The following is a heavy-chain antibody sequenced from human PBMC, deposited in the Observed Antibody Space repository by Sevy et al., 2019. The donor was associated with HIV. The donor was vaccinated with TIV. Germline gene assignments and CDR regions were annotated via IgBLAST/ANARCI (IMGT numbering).Heavy chain of an antibody. CDR2: IKSKIDGETT. CDR1: GFTFSNAW. CDR3: ATAPGYYDSAPFDY. V-gene: IGHV3-15*01. J-gene: IGHJ4*02. Sequence: GGSLRLSCAVSGFTFSNAWMNWVRQAPGTGLQWVGLIKSKIDGETTDYVEPVKGRFNISRDDSTNTLYLQMKSLKTGDTGMYYCATAPGYYDSAPFDYWGPGTLVTVSS. D-gene: IGHD3-22*01.